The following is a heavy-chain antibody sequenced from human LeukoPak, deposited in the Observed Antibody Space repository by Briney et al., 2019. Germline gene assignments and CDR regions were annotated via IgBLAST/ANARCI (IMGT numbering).Heavy chain of an antibody. V-gene: IGHV4-34*01. J-gene: IGHJ4*02. Sequence: PSETLSLTCAVYGGSFSGYYWSWLRQPPGKGLEWIGEINHSGSTNYNPSLKSRVTISVDTSKNQFSLKLSSVPAADTAVYYCARAKMYSSGLDYWGQGTLVTVSS. CDR3: ARAKMYSSGLDY. CDR2: INHSGST. D-gene: IGHD6-19*01. CDR1: GGSFSGYY.